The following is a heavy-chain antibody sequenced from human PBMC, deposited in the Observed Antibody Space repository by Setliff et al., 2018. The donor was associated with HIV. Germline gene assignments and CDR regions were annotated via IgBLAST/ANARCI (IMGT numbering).Heavy chain of an antibody. J-gene: IGHJ5*02. CDR1: GGSISSGGYY. CDR2: IYYSGST. CDR3: ARDQVPPYNEYYYDSSGYYSWFDP. D-gene: IGHD3-22*01. Sequence: SETLSLTCTVSGGSISSGGYYWSWIRQHPGKGLEWIGYIYYSGSTYYNPSLKSRVTISVDTSKNQFSLKLSSVTAADTAVYYCARDQVPPYNEYYYDSSGYYSWFDPWGQGTLVTVSS. V-gene: IGHV4-31*03.